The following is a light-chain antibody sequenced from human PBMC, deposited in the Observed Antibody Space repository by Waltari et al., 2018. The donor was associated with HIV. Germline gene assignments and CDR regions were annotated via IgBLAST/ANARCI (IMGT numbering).Light chain of an antibody. CDR2: EDN. J-gene: IGLJ2*01. CDR1: SSDTGNYNL. CDR3: CAYAGGLE. Sequence: QSALTQPASVSGSPGQSLTIPCTGTSSDTGNYNLVSWYQLYPGKAPKLIIYEDNKRPSGVSNRFSGSKSADTASLTISGLQTEDEADYYCCAYAGGLEFGGGTKLTVL. V-gene: IGLV2-23*01.